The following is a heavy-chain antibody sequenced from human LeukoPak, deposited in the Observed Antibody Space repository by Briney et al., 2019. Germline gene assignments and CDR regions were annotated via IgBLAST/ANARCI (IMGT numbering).Heavy chain of an antibody. CDR3: AAGRDIAVAGSGGYFDY. J-gene: IGHJ4*02. CDR1: GFTFCYYH. CDR2: ISPRGGSM. D-gene: IGHD6-19*01. Sequence: GGSLRLSCAASGFTFCYYHMNWIRQAPGKGLEWVSYISPRGGSMYFADSVKGRFTISRDNAENSLFLQMNSLTADDTAVYYCAAGRDIAVAGSGGYFDYWGQGTLVTVSS. V-gene: IGHV3-11*01.